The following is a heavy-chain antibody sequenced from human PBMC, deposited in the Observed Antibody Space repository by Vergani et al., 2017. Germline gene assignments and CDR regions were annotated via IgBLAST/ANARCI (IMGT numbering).Heavy chain of an antibody. CDR2: IIPIFGTA. CDR1: GGTFSSYA. CDR3: ARAFTICTLGNAFDI. Sequence: QVQLVQSGAEVKKPGSSVKVSCKASGGTFSSYAISWVRQAPGQVLEWMGGIIPIFGTANYAQKFQGRVTLTAYESTSTAYMDLSSLRSEDTAVYYCARAFTICTLGNAFDIWGQGTMVTVSS. J-gene: IGHJ3*02. D-gene: IGHD3-3*01. V-gene: IGHV1-69*01.